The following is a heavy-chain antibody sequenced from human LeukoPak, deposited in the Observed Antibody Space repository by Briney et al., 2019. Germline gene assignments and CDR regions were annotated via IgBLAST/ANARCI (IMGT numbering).Heavy chain of an antibody. Sequence: GGSLRLSCAASGFTFSSYAMSWVRQAPGKGLEWVSAISGSGGSTYYADSVKGRFTISRDNSKNTLYLQMNSLRAEDTAVYYCAKDQVGCSSTSCYVGNFDYWGQGTLVTVSS. D-gene: IGHD2-2*01. V-gene: IGHV3-23*01. J-gene: IGHJ4*02. CDR1: GFTFSSYA. CDR2: ISGSGGST. CDR3: AKDQVGCSSTSCYVGNFDY.